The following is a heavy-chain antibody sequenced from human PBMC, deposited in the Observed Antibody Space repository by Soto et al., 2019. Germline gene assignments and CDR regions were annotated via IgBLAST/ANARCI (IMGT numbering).Heavy chain of an antibody. V-gene: IGHV4-59*01. CDR1: GGSISSSY. Sequence: SETLSLTCTVSGGSISSSYWSWIRQPPGKGLEWLAYIYDDGSANYNPALKSRATISLDMSKNQFSLKLTSVTAADTAVYYCARDKYCSGGSCRKNWFDPWGQGTLVTVSS. CDR3: ARDKYCSGGSCRKNWFDP. J-gene: IGHJ5*02. CDR2: IYDDGSA. D-gene: IGHD2-15*01.